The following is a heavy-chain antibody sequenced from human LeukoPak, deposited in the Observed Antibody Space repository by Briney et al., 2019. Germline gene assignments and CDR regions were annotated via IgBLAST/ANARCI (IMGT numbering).Heavy chain of an antibody. CDR2: IIPILGIA. CDR1: GGTFSSYA. Sequence: SVKVSCKASGGTFSSYAISWVRQAPGQGLEWMGRIIPILGIANYAQKFQGRVTITADKSTSTAYMELSSLRSEDSAVYYCARLDCGGDCYRAAEYFQHWGQGTLVTVSS. CDR3: ARLDCGGDCYRAAEYFQH. J-gene: IGHJ1*01. D-gene: IGHD2-21*02. V-gene: IGHV1-69*04.